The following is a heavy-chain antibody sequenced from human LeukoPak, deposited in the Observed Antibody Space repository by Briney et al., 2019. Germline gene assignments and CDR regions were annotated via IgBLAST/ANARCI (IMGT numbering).Heavy chain of an antibody. D-gene: IGHD1-26*01. Sequence: GGSLRLSRAASGFTFSSYAMHWVRQAPGKGLEWVAVISYDGSNKYYADSVKGRFTISRDNSKNTLYLQMNSLRAEDTAVYYCARARQVGAMRCPFDYWGQGTLVTVSS. CDR2: ISYDGSNK. V-gene: IGHV3-30-3*01. CDR1: GFTFSSYA. J-gene: IGHJ4*02. CDR3: ARARQVGAMRCPFDY.